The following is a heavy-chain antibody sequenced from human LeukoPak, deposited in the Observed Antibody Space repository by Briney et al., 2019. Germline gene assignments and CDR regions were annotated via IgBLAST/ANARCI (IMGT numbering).Heavy chain of an antibody. V-gene: IGHV4-59*08. D-gene: IGHD2/OR15-2a*01. CDR2: ISYSGST. CDR3: AGHHPRNTVDF. Sequence: SETLSLTCTVSGGSISSYYWSWIRQSPGKGLEWIGYISYSGSTNYNPSLKSRVTISLDTSKNQFSLKLRSVTAADTAVYYCAGHHPRNTVDFWGQGTLVTVSS. CDR1: GGSISSYY. J-gene: IGHJ4*02.